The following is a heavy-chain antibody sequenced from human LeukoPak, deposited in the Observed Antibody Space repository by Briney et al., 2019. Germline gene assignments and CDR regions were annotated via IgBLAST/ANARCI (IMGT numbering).Heavy chain of an antibody. Sequence: PSETLSLTSTVSGGSISSSSYYWGWIRQTPGKGLEWIGSIDYSGSIYYNPSLRSRVTISADTSQNQFSLKLSSVTAADTAVYYCARRGGSGIRGDYYFDYWGQGTLVTVSS. V-gene: IGHV4-39*01. CDR3: ARRGGSGIRGDYYFDY. CDR2: IDYSGSI. CDR1: GGSISSSSYY. D-gene: IGHD3-10*01. J-gene: IGHJ4*02.